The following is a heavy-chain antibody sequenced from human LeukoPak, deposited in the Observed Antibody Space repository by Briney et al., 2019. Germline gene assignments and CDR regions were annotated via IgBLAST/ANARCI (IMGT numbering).Heavy chain of an antibody. CDR2: NYSGGST. CDR3: ARSVGGSIDDSSGYPDY. D-gene: IGHD3-22*01. V-gene: IGHV3-66*01. J-gene: IGHJ4*02. Sequence: GGSLRLSCAASGFTVSSNYMSWVRQAPGKGLEWVSVNYSGGSTYYADSVKGRFTISRDNSKNTLYLQMNSLRAEDTAVYYCARSVGGSIDDSSGYPDYWGQGTLVTVSS. CDR1: GFTVSSNY.